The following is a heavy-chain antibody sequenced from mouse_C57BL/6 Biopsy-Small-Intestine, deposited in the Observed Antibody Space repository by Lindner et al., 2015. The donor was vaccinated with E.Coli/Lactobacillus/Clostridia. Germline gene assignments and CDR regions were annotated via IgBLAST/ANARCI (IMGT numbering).Heavy chain of an antibody. CDR2: ISSGSGTI. V-gene: IGHV5-17*01. CDR1: GFTFSDYG. D-gene: IGHD2-12*01. CDR3: ARVYRLGWFAY. Sequence: VQLQESGGGLVKPGGSLKLSCAASGFTFSDYGMHWVRQAPEKGLEWVAYISSGSGTIYYADTVKGRFTISRDNAKNTLFLQMPSPRSEDTAMYYCARVYRLGWFAYWGQGTLVTVSA. J-gene: IGHJ3*01.